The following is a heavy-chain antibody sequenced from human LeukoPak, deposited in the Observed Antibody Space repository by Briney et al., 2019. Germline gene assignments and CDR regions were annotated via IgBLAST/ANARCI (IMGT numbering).Heavy chain of an antibody. CDR1: GFTFSSYA. D-gene: IGHD3-9*01. J-gene: IGHJ4*02. CDR3: ARLGSIFPYYFDY. V-gene: IGHV3-23*01. CDR2: ISGSGGST. Sequence: GGSRRLSCAASGFTFSSYAMSWVRQAPGKGLEWVSAISGSGGSTYYADSVKGRFTISRDNSKNTLYLQMNSLRAEDTAVYYCARLGSIFPYYFDYWGQGTLVTVSS.